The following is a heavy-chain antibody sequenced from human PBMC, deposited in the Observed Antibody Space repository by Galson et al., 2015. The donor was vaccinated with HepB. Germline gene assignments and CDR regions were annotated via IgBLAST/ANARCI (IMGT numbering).Heavy chain of an antibody. CDR3: AREGVDTAMAPMATGW. CDR1: GFTFSSYW. V-gene: IGHV3-7*01. D-gene: IGHD5-18*01. CDR2: IKQDGSEK. J-gene: IGHJ4*02. Sequence: SLRLSCAASGFTFSSYWMSWVRQAPGKGLEWVANIKQDGSEKYYVDSVKGRFTISRDNAKNSLYLQMNSLRAEDTAVYYCAREGVDTAMAPMATGWWGQGTLVPVSS.